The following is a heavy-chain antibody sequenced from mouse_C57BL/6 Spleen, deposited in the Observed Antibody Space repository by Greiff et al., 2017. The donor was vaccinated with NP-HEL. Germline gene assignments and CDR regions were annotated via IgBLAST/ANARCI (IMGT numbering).Heavy chain of an antibody. CDR2: ILPGSGST. J-gene: IGHJ2*01. CDR1: GYTFTGYW. V-gene: IGHV1-9*01. Sequence: QVQLQQSGAELMKPGASVKLSCKATGYTFTGYWIEWVKQRPGHGLEWIGEILPGSGSTNYNEKFKGKATFTADTSSNTAYMQISSLTTRDSAIYYCARWPYDYDSNFDYWGQGTTLTLSS. D-gene: IGHD2-4*01. CDR3: ARWPYDYDSNFDY.